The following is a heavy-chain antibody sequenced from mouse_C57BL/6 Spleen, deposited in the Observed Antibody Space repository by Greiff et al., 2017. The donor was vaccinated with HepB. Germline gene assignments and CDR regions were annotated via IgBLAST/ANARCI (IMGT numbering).Heavy chain of an antibody. CDR3: ARSDYYGSLLFDY. CDR1: GYAFSSYW. D-gene: IGHD1-1*01. V-gene: IGHV1-80*01. Sequence: VQLQQSGAELVKPGASVKISCKASGYAFSSYWMNWVKQRPGKGLEWIGQIYPGDGDTNYNGKFKGKATLTADKSSSTAYMQLSSLTSEDSAVYFCARSDYYGSLLFDYWGQGTTLTVSS. J-gene: IGHJ2*01. CDR2: IYPGDGDT.